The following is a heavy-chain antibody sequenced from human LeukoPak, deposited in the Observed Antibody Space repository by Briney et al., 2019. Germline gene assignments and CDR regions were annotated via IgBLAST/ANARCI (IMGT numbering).Heavy chain of an antibody. CDR2: ISSSGSTI. J-gene: IGHJ3*02. Sequence: GGSLRLSCAASGFTFSSYEMNWVRQAPGKGLEWVSYISSSGSTIYYADSVKGRFTISRDNAKNSLYLQMNSLRAEDTAVYYCARSGEGTYAFDIWGRGTMVTVSS. CDR3: ARSGEGTYAFDI. CDR1: GFTFSSYE. D-gene: IGHD2-15*01. V-gene: IGHV3-48*03.